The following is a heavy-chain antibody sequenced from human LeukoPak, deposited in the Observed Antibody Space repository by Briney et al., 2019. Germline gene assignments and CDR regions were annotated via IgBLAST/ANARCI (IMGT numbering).Heavy chain of an antibody. V-gene: IGHV3-64D*08. Sequence: GGSLRLSCSASAFTFSNYAMHWVRQAPGQGLEYDSAITSNGGSTYYADSLKGRFTISRDNSKNTLYLQMSSLRVEDTALYYCVKPLGSAGYGYYFDYWGQGTLVTVSS. CDR3: VKPLGSAGYGYYFDY. CDR2: ITSNGGST. J-gene: IGHJ4*02. CDR1: AFTFSNYA. D-gene: IGHD5-12*01.